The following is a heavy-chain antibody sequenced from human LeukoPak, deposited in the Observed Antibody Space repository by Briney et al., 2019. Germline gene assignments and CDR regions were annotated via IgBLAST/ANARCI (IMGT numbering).Heavy chain of an antibody. Sequence: SETLSLTCTVSGGSISSYYWSWIRQPPGKGLEWIGYIYYSGSTNYNPSLKSRVTISVDTSKNQFSLKLSSVTAADTAVYYCARVSGYSYGYDYWGQGTLVTVST. CDR3: ARVSGYSYGYDY. CDR1: GGSISSYY. V-gene: IGHV4-59*01. CDR2: IYYSGST. D-gene: IGHD5-18*01. J-gene: IGHJ4*02.